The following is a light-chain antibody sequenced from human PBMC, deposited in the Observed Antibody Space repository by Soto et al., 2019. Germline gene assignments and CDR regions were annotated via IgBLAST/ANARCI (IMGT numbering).Light chain of an antibody. J-gene: IGKJ1*01. CDR3: QQYDSSPVR. Sequence: EIVLTQSPGTLSLSPGERATLSCRASQSVSSSYLAWYQQKPGQAPRLLIYGASSRATGSPDRLSGSGSGTDFTLTISRLEPEDFAVYYCQQYDSSPVRFGQGTKVEIE. V-gene: IGKV3-20*01. CDR1: QSVSSSY. CDR2: GAS.